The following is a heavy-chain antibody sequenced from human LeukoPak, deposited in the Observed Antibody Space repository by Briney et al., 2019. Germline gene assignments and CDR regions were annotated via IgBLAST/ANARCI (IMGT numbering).Heavy chain of an antibody. J-gene: IGHJ4*02. D-gene: IGHD5-18*01. V-gene: IGHV3-48*04. CDR1: GFTFSSYS. Sequence: GGSLRLSCAASGFTFSSYSMNWVRQAPGKGLEWVSYISSSGNTIDYAASVKGRFTISRDNAKNSLYLQMVSLRAEDTAVYYCARLRGYSYGYGDYWGQGTLVTVSS. CDR2: ISSSGNTI. CDR3: ARLRGYSYGYGDY.